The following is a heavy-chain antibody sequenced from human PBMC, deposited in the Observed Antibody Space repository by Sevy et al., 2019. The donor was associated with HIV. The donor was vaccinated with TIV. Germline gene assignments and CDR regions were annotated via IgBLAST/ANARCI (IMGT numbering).Heavy chain of an antibody. CDR1: GYSFTSYC. CDR2: IYHGDSET. J-gene: IGHJ4*02. V-gene: IGHV5-51*01. Sequence: GESLKISCKGSGYSFTSYCIGWVRQMPGKGLEWMGIIYHGDSETRYSPSFQGQVTISADKSISTAYLQWSSLKASDTAMYYCARLIEPDIVVVPAAPADYWGQGTLVTVSS. CDR3: ARLIEPDIVVVPAAPADY. D-gene: IGHD2-2*01.